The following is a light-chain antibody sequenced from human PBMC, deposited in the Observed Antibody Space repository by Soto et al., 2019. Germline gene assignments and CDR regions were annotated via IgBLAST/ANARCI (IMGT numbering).Light chain of an antibody. Sequence: EIVMTQSPATLSVSPGERATLSCRASQSVRSNLAWYQQKPGQATRLLIFGASTRATGVPASFSGSGSGTEFTRTISSLQSEDFAVYYCQQYDNWPRTFGQGTKLEIK. CDR2: GAS. J-gene: IGKJ2*01. CDR3: QQYDNWPRT. V-gene: IGKV3-15*01. CDR1: QSVRSN.